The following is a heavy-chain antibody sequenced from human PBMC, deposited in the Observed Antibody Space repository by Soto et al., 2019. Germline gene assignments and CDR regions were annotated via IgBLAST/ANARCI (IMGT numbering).Heavy chain of an antibody. CDR1: GYTLTELS. V-gene: IGHV1-24*01. CDR2: FDPEDGET. CDR3: ATVSPGLLWFGATWAGY. Sequence: ASVKVSCKVSGYTLTELSMHLVRQAPGKGLEWMGGFDPEDGETIYAQKFQGRVTMTEDTSTDTAYMELSSLRSEDTAVYYCATVSPGLLWFGATWAGYWGQGTLVTVSS. D-gene: IGHD3-10*01. J-gene: IGHJ4*02.